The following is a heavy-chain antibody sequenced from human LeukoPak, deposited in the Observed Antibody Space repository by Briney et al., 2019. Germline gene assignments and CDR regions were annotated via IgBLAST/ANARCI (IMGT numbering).Heavy chain of an antibody. Sequence: PGGSLRLSCAASGFTFSDYAMSWVRQAPGKGLEWVSSISSSGDSTFYADSVKGRFTISRDNSKNTLYLQMNSLRAEDTAVYYCAKDTITIFGVVWAYWGQGTLVTVSS. D-gene: IGHD3-3*01. J-gene: IGHJ4*02. CDR1: GFTFSDYA. CDR3: AKDTITIFGVVWAY. CDR2: ISSSGDST. V-gene: IGHV3-23*01.